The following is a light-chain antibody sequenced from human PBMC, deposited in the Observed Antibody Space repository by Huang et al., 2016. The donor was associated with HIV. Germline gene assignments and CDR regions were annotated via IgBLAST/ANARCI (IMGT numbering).Light chain of an antibody. CDR1: QSISRS. Sequence: ILMTQSPSSLSASVGARVTITCRASQSISRSLYWYQQERGKAPHLLISAASSLQGGVPSRFSGSGSGTDFTLTISSLQPEDFATYYCQQSYSTPKTFGQGTRVEIK. V-gene: IGKV1-39*01. CDR2: AAS. CDR3: QQSYSTPKT. J-gene: IGKJ1*01.